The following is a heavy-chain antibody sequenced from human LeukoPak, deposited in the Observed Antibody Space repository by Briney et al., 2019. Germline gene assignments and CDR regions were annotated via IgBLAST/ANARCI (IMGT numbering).Heavy chain of an antibody. Sequence: PGGSLRLSCAASGFAFSNYAMTWVRQAPGKGLEWVSAISDSGGSTYYADSVKGRFTISRDNSKSTLYLQMNSLRAEDTAVYYCAKGWYSSGWHLEDAFDIWGQGTMVTVSS. D-gene: IGHD6-19*01. CDR2: ISDSGGST. CDR3: AKGWYSSGWHLEDAFDI. CDR1: GFAFSNYA. J-gene: IGHJ3*02. V-gene: IGHV3-23*01.